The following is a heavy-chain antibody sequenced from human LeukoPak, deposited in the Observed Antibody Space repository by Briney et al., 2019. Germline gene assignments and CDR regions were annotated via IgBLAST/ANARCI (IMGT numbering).Heavy chain of an antibody. CDR1: GFTFSSYG. CDR2: IRYDGSNK. CDR3: ARAVSDAFDI. Sequence: GGSLRLSCAASGFTFSSYGMHWGRQAPGKGLEWVAFIRYDGSNKYYADSVKGRFTISRDNAKNSLYLQMNSLRAEDTAVYYCARAVSDAFDIWGQGTMVTVSS. J-gene: IGHJ3*02. D-gene: IGHD1-14*01. V-gene: IGHV3-30*02.